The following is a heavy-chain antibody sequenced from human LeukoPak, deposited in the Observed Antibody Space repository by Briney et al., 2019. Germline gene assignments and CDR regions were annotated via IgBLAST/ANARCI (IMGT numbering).Heavy chain of an antibody. Sequence: SETLSLTCTVSGGSISSGSYYWSWVRQPAGKGLEWIGRIYTSGSTNYNPSLKSRVTISVDTSKNQFSLKLSSVTAADTAVYYCARDRRRYYYDSGDAFDIWGQGTMVTVSS. CDR2: IYTSGST. CDR1: GGSISSGSYY. J-gene: IGHJ3*02. CDR3: ARDRRRYYYDSGDAFDI. D-gene: IGHD3-22*01. V-gene: IGHV4-61*02.